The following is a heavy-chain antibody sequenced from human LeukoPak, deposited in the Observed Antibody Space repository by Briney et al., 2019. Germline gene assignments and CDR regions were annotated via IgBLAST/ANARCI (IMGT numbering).Heavy chain of an antibody. D-gene: IGHD1-26*01. J-gene: IGHJ4*02. Sequence: KPGGSRRLSCAASGFTCDNAWMNWVRQAPGKGLEWVGRIKSKTDGGTTDYAAPVKGRFTISRDDSKNTLFLQMNSLKTEDTAVYYCTTVGTTSPIAEEFFDYWGQGTLVTVSS. CDR2: IKSKTDGGTT. CDR1: GFTCDNAW. CDR3: TTVGTTSPIAEEFFDY. V-gene: IGHV3-15*01.